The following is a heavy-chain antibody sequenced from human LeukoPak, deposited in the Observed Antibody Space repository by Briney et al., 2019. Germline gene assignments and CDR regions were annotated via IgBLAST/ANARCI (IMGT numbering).Heavy chain of an antibody. CDR3: ARGYDFWSGSFYYYYYMDV. D-gene: IGHD3-3*01. Sequence: PSETLSLTCAVYGGSFSGYYWSWIRQPPGKGLEWIGEINHSGSTNYNPSLKSRVTISVDTSKNQFSLKLSSATAADTAVYYCARGYDFWSGSFYYYYYMDVWGKGTTVTVSS. V-gene: IGHV4-34*01. J-gene: IGHJ6*03. CDR1: GGSFSGYY. CDR2: INHSGST.